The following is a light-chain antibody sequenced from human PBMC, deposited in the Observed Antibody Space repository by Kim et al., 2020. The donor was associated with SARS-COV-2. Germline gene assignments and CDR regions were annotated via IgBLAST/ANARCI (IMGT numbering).Light chain of an antibody. Sequence: SYELTQPPSVSVAPGKTARIACGGDNIGTKSVHWYQQKPGQAPLLLIYYDNYRPSGISERFSGSSSGNTATLTITRVEAGDEADYFCQVWDTSSDHPVFG. J-gene: IGLJ3*02. CDR1: NIGTKS. V-gene: IGLV3-21*04. CDR2: YDN. CDR3: QVWDTSSDHPV.